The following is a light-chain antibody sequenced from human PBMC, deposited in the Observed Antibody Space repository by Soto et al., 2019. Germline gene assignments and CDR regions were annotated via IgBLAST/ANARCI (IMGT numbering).Light chain of an antibody. CDR1: QGIMSF. CDR3: QQYHSYPPS. Sequence: DLQMTQSPSSLSASVGDSVTITCRASQGIMSFLAWLQQKPGQAPKSLIFAASTLQSGVPSRFSGSGSGTHFTLTISRLQPEDFATYYCQQYHSYPPSFGQGTKVEI. CDR2: AAS. V-gene: IGKV1-16*01. J-gene: IGKJ1*01.